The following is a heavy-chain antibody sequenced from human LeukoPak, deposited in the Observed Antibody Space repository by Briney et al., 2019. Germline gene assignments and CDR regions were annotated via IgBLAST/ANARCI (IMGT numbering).Heavy chain of an antibody. V-gene: IGHV1-2*02. CDR3: ARDPYYDSSGYPIRYAFDI. D-gene: IGHD3-22*01. J-gene: IGHJ3*02. CDR2: INPNSGGT. Sequence: VASVKVSCKASGYTFSNYCMHWVRQAPGQGLEWMGWINPNSGGTNYAQKFQGRVTMTRDTSISTAYMELSRLRSDDTAVYYCARDPYYDSSGYPIRYAFDIWGQGTMVTVSS. CDR1: GYTFSNYC.